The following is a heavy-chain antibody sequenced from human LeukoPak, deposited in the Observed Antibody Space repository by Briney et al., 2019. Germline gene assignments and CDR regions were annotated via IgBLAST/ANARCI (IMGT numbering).Heavy chain of an antibody. CDR3: ARFLAGNWSDQKAFDI. J-gene: IGHJ3*02. CDR1: GGSVSNGGDY. Sequence: SETLSLTCTVSGGSVSNGGDYWSWIRQPPGKGLEWIAYIYYSGSVKYNPSLKSRVTISLDRSKNQISLRLSSVTAADTAVYYCARFLAGNWSDQKAFDIWGQGTLVTVSS. V-gene: IGHV4-61*08. D-gene: IGHD1-1*01. CDR2: IYYSGSV.